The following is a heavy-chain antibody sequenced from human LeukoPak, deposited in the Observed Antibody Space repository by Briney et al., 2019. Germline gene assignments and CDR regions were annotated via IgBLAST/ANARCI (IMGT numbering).Heavy chain of an antibody. V-gene: IGHV3-21*01. Sequence: GGSLRLSCAASGFTFSSYSMNRVRQAPGKGLEWVSSISSSSSYIYYADSVKGRFTISGDNAKNSLYLQMNSLRAEDTAVYYCARFTGSYLTFDYWGQGTLVTVSS. CDR3: ARFTGSYLTFDY. CDR2: ISSSSSYI. J-gene: IGHJ4*02. CDR1: GFTFSSYS. D-gene: IGHD1-26*01.